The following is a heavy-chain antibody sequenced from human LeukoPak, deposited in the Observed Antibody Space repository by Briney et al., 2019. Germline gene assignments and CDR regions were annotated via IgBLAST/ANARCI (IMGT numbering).Heavy chain of an antibody. CDR1: AASISSSRYY. Sequence: SETLSLTCTLSAASISSSRYYWGWIRQPPGKGLEWIGTINPSLKSRVTMSIDTSKNQFSLQLSSVTAADTAVCYCARVYGDYIPFDPWGQGTLVTVSS. D-gene: IGHD4-17*01. CDR2: I. CDR3: ARVYGDYIPFDP. J-gene: IGHJ5*02. V-gene: IGHV4-39*01.